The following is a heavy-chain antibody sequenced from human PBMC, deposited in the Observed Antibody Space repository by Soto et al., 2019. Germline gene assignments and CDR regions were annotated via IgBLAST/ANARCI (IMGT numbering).Heavy chain of an antibody. CDR2: INAGKGDT. V-gene: IGHV1-3*05. CDR3: ARNILGGTTDY. J-gene: IGHJ4*02. Sequence: QVQLVQSGAEEKKPGASVKVSCKASGYTFTNHAIHWVREAPGQGLEWMGWINAGKGDTKYPQRFQGRVTITRDTSASTAYMELSSLRSEDTAVYNCARNILGGTTDYWGPGTLVTVSS. CDR1: GYTFTNHA. D-gene: IGHD1-7*01.